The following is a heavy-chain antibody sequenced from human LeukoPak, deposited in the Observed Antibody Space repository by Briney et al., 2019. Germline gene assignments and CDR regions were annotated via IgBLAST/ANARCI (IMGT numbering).Heavy chain of an antibody. J-gene: IGHJ4*02. CDR3: GTHAGRTGSGD. D-gene: IGHD3/OR15-3a*01. CDR1: GFIFSGYY. Sequence: PGGSLRLSCATSGFIFSGYYMSWIRQAPGKGVEWVSYISASGNDISYADSVKGRFTISRDNAKGSLYLQMNSLRAADTAVYYCGTHAGRTGSGDWGQGTLVTVSS. CDR2: ISASGNDI. V-gene: IGHV3-11*01.